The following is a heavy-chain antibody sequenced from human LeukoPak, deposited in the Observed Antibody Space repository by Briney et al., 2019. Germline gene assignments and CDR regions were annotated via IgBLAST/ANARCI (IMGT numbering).Heavy chain of an antibody. CDR1: DGSITSSGHY. CDR3: ARAFDQ. J-gene: IGHJ4*02. CDR2: FFYGGTT. V-gene: IGHV4-39*01. Sequence: PSETLSLTCSVSDGSITSSGHYWGWIRQPPGKGLEWIGSFFYGGTTYYNPSLNGRATVSLGTSKNQFFLKMTSVTVADTAVYYCARAFDQWGQGILVTVSS.